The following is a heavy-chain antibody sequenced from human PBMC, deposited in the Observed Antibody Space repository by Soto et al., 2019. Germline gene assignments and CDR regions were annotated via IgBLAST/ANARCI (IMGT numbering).Heavy chain of an antibody. V-gene: IGHV3-7*04. Sequence: EVELVESGGALVQPGGSLRLSCVTSSSTDRWMTWVRQAPGKGLEWVANISPDGNEKNYVGSVRGRFAISRDNAKKSLFLQMDSLRDEDTAVYYWASEKSGYIWGECAYWGQGTLVTVSS. CDR2: ISPDGNEK. J-gene: IGHJ4*02. CDR1: SSTDRW. D-gene: IGHD5-12*01. CDR3: ASEKSGYIWGECAY.